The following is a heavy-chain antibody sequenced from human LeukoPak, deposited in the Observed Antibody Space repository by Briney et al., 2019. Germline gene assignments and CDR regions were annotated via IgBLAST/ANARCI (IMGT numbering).Heavy chain of an antibody. CDR2: ISAYNGNT. V-gene: IGHV1-18*01. CDR1: GYTFTSYG. J-gene: IGHJ5*02. D-gene: IGHD3-3*01. CDR3: ARGHTIFGVVTPYNWFDP. Sequence: ASVKVSCKASGYTFTSYGISWVRQAPGQGLEWMGWISAYNGNTNYAQKLQGRVTMTTDTSTSTAYMELRSLRSDDTAVYYCARGHTIFGVVTPYNWFDPWGQGTLVTVSS.